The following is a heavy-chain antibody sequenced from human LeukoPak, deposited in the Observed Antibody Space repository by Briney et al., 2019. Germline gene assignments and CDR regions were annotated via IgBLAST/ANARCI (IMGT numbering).Heavy chain of an antibody. CDR2: IYYSGST. Sequence: SETLSLTCTVSGGSISSYYWSWIRQPPGKGLEWNGYIYYSGSTNYNPSLKSRVTISVDTSKNQFSLKLSSVTAADTAVYYCASTPYSGYDYYYYGMDVWGQGTTVTVSS. V-gene: IGHV4-59*08. D-gene: IGHD5-12*01. CDR3: ASTPYSGYDYYYYGMDV. J-gene: IGHJ6*02. CDR1: GGSISSYY.